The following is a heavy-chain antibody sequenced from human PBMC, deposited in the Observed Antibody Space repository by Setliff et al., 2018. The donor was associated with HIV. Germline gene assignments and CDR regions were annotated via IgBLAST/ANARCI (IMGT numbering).Heavy chain of an antibody. Sequence: ASVKVSCKASGYTFSDYYFHWVRQAPGQGLEWIGRINPHSGGTNYAQKFQGRVAMTRDTSISTYYMEWGSLTSDDTAVYYCARQATKSFFDYCGKGALVTVS. CDR2: INPHSGGT. V-gene: IGHV1-2*06. CDR3: ARQATKSFFDY. D-gene: IGHD1-26*01. CDR1: GYTFSDYY. J-gene: IGHJ4*02.